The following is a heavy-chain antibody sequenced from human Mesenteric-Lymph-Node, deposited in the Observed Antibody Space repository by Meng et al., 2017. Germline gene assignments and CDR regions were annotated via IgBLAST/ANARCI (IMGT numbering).Heavy chain of an antibody. CDR1: GGSIRNDQW. D-gene: IGHD4-17*01. J-gene: IGHJ4*02. CDR3: TTLYGDSIS. V-gene: IGHV4-4*02. CDR2: IYHSGRT. Sequence: QGQLQGAGQGLVKPSGTRALTCDVSGGSIRNDQWWSWVRQAPGKGLEWIGEIYHSGRTNYNPSVKSRVSMSVDKSQNHFSLRLSSVTAADTAVYYCTTLYGDSISWGQGTLVTVSS.